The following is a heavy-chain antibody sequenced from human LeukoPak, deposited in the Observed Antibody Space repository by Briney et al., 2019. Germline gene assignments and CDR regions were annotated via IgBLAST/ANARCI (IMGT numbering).Heavy chain of an antibody. CDR3: AKFFANYYYMDV. V-gene: IGHV3-23*01. Sequence: GGSLRLSCAASGFTFSSSAMSWVRQAPGKGLEWVSVISASGGSTYYADSVKGRFTISRDNSKNTLYLQMNSLRAEDTAVYYCAKFFANYYYMDVWGKGTTVTVSS. CDR2: ISASGGST. J-gene: IGHJ6*03. D-gene: IGHD3-3*01. CDR1: GFTFSSSA.